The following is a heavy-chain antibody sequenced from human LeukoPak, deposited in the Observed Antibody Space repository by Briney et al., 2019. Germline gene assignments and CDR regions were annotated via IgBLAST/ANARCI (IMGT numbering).Heavy chain of an antibody. D-gene: IGHD3-22*01. CDR1: GYIFTSYY. CDR3: AKDQHYYDGSGYRLDY. Sequence: GASVKVSCKASGYIFTSYYMHWVRQAPGQGLEWMGIINPSGGSTSYAQKFQGRVTMTRDTSTSTVYMELSSLRSEDTAVYYCAKDQHYYDGSGYRLDYWGQGTLVTVSS. J-gene: IGHJ4*02. V-gene: IGHV1-46*01. CDR2: INPSGGST.